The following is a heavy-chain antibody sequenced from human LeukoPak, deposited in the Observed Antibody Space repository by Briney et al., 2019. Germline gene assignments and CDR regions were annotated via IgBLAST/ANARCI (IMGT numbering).Heavy chain of an antibody. CDR1: GYTFTGYY. J-gene: IGHJ6*02. CDR2: INPNSGGT. Sequence: ASVKVSCKASGYTFTGYYMHWVRQAPGQGLEWMGRINPNSGGTNYAQKFQGRVTMTRDTSISTAYMELSRLRSDDTAVYYCARGGAASYYYYYYGMDVWGQGTTDTVSS. CDR3: ARGGAASYYYYYYGMDV. V-gene: IGHV1-2*06. D-gene: IGHD1-26*01.